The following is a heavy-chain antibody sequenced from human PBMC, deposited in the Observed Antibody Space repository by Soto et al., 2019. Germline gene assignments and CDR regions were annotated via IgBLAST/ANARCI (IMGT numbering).Heavy chain of an antibody. CDR2: ISWNSGSR. CDR1: GFDFGEYA. V-gene: IGHV3-9*01. CDR3: AKDTRRAARGGGMGV. Sequence: EAQVVESGGGLVQPGRSLRLSCVASGFDFGEYAMHWVRQGPGKGLEWVSGISWNSGSRGYGDSVQGRFTISRDNAKNSLYLEMNSLRSDYTDMYYCAKDTRRAARGGGMGVWGQGTTVIVSS. J-gene: IGHJ6*02. D-gene: IGHD2-15*01.